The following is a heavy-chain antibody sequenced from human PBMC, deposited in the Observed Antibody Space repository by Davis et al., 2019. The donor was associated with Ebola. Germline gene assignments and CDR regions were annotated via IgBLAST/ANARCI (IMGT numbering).Heavy chain of an antibody. V-gene: IGHV1-45*02. J-gene: IGHJ3*02. CDR3: ASETEVVVAAFGI. Sequence: SSVTVSCKASVYTFTYRYLHWVRQARGHALEWMGWITPFNGNTNYAQKFQDRVTITRDRSMSTAYMELSSLRSEDSAMYYCASETEVVVAAFGIWGKGTMVTVSS. CDR1: VYTFTYRY. CDR2: ITPFNGNT. D-gene: IGHD2-15*01.